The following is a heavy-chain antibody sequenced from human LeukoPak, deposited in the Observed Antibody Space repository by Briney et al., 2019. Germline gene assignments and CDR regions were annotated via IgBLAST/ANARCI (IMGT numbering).Heavy chain of an antibody. D-gene: IGHD3-3*01. CDR2: IYYSGST. CDR3: ARDLGVGFALEYFQH. Sequence: PSETLSLTCTVSGGSISSSSYYWGWIRRPPGKGLEWIGSIYYSGSTYYNPSLKSRVTISVDTSKNQFSLKLSSVTAADTAVYYCARDLGVGFALEYFQHWGQGTLVTVSS. J-gene: IGHJ1*01. CDR1: GGSISSSSYY. V-gene: IGHV4-39*07.